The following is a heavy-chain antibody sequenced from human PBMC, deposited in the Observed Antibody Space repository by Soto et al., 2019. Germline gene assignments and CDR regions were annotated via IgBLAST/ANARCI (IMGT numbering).Heavy chain of an antibody. D-gene: IGHD6-19*01. Sequence: VQLVESGGGVVQPGRSLRLSCAASGFTFSNAWMSWVRQAPGKGLEWVGRIKSKTDGGTTDYAAPVKGRFTISRDDSKNTLYLQMNSLKTEDTAVYYCTASIAVAGTAYWGQGTLVTVSS. V-gene: IGHV3-15*01. J-gene: IGHJ4*02. CDR1: GFTFSNAW. CDR2: IKSKTDGGTT. CDR3: TASIAVAGTAY.